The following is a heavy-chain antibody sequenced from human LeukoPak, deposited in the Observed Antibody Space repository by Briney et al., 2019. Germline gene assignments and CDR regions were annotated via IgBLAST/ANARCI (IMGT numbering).Heavy chain of an antibody. J-gene: IGHJ5*02. Sequence: SVKVSCKASGGTFSSYAISWVRQAPGQGLEWMGRIIPILGIANYAQKFQGRVTITADKSTSTAYMELSSLRSEDTAVYYCASVINCSGGSCYIRWFDPWGQGTLVTVSS. CDR3: ASVINCSGGSCYIRWFDP. CDR1: GGTFSSYA. CDR2: IIPILGIA. D-gene: IGHD2-15*01. V-gene: IGHV1-69*04.